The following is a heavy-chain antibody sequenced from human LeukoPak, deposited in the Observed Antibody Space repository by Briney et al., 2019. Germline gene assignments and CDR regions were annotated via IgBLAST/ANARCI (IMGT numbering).Heavy chain of an antibody. Sequence: GGSLRLSCAASGFTVSSNYMSWVRPAPGKGLEWVSVIYSGGSTYYADSVKGRFTISRDNSKNTLYLQMNSLRAEDTAVYYCARDRFLEWLPMDVWGKGTTVTVSS. J-gene: IGHJ6*04. D-gene: IGHD3-3*01. V-gene: IGHV3-66*02. CDR1: GFTVSSNY. CDR3: ARDRFLEWLPMDV. CDR2: IYSGGST.